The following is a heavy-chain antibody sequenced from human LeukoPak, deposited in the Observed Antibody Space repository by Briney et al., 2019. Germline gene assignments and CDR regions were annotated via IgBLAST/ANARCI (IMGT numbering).Heavy chain of an antibody. CDR2: IWYDGSNK. CDR3: ASPGAPNYYYMDV. CDR1: GFTFSSYG. Sequence: PGGSLRLSCAASGFTFSSYGMHWVRQAPGKGLEWVAVIWYDGSNKYYADSVKGRFTISRDNSKSTLYLQMNSLRAEDTAVYYCASPGAPNYYYMDVWGKGTTVTVSS. J-gene: IGHJ6*03. V-gene: IGHV3-33*01.